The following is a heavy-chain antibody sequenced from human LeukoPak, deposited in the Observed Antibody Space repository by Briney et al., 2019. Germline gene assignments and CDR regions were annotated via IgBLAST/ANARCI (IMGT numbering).Heavy chain of an antibody. CDR1: GFTFSSYW. V-gene: IGHV3-74*01. J-gene: IGHJ4*02. CDR3: ARAFGYSSGWYDY. Sequence: GGSLRLSCAASGFTFSSYWMHWVRQAPGKGLVWVSRINSDGSRTSYADSVKGRFTISRDNAKNTLYLQMNSLRAEDTAVYYCARAFGYSSGWYDYWGQGTLVTVSS. CDR2: INSDGSRT. D-gene: IGHD6-19*01.